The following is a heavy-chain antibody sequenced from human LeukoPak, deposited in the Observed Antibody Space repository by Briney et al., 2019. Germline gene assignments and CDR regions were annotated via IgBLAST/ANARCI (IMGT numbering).Heavy chain of an antibody. V-gene: IGHV4-30-4*01. D-gene: IGHD3-16*02. CDR3: ARGPNYVWGSYRYFDY. Sequence: SETLSLTCTVSGASISSGDYYWSWIRQPPGKGLEWVGYIYYSGTTNYNPSLKTRVTISVDTSKNQFSLKLSSVTAADTAVYYCARGPNYVWGSYRYFDYWGQGILVTVSS. J-gene: IGHJ4*02. CDR2: IYYSGTT. CDR1: GASISSGDYY.